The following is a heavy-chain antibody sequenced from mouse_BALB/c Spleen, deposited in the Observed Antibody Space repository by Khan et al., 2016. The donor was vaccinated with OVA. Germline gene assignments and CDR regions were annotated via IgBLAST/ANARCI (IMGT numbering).Heavy chain of an antibody. D-gene: IGHD2-14*01. CDR3: ARNSYMYAFTY. CDR1: GFSLTTYG. J-gene: IGHJ3*01. CDR2: LWSGGNT. Sequence: QVQLKQSGPGLVQPSQSLSITCTVSGFSLTTYGVHWVRQSPGKGLEWLGLLWSGGNTDYNAAFISRLSISKDNSKSQVFFTMNSLQADDTAIYYCARNSYMYAFTYWGQGTLVTVSA. V-gene: IGHV2-4-1*01.